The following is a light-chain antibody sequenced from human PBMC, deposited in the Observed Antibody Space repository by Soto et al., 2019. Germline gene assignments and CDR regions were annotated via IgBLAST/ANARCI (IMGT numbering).Light chain of an antibody. V-gene: IGKV3-15*01. J-gene: IGKJ1*01. CDR3: QQYGTSPQT. CDR1: QSVSSN. Sequence: EIVMTQSPATLSVSTGERATLSCRASQSVSSNLAWHQQKPGQAPRILMYDASTRATGIPARLSGSGSGTEFTLTISSLQSEDFAVYYCQQYGTSPQTFGQGTKVDIK. CDR2: DAS.